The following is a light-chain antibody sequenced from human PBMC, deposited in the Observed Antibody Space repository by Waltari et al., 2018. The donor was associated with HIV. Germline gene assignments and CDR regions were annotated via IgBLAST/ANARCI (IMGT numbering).Light chain of an antibody. CDR3: SSYTRSHTLV. CDR1: STDIDIYNF. CDR2: DVN. Sequence: QSALTQPASVSGSPGQSITISCSGTSTDIDIYNFVSLYRQFPCKAPQLLISDVNSRPFGIPLRFSGSKSGSAASLTISGLQTDDEADYYCSSYTRSHTLVFGGGTKLTVL. V-gene: IGLV2-14*01. J-gene: IGLJ2*01.